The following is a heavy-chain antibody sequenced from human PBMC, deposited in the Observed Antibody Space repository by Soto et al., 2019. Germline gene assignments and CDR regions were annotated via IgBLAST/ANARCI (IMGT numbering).Heavy chain of an antibody. CDR1: GGTFSSYA. CDR3: AAAEMATTPGPWLDP. Sequence: SVKVSCKASGGTFSSYAISWVRQAPGQGLEWMGGIIPIFGTANYAQKFQGRVTITADESTSTAYMELSSLRSEDTAAYYCAAAEMATTPGPWLDPWGQGTLVTVSS. D-gene: IGHD5-12*01. CDR2: IIPIFGTA. V-gene: IGHV1-69*13. J-gene: IGHJ5*02.